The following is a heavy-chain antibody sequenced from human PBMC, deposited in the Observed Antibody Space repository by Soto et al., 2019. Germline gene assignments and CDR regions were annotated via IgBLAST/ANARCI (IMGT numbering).Heavy chain of an antibody. Sequence: PGGSLRLSCAASGFTFIDYYMSWIRQAPGKGLEWDSYISSSGSTIYYADSVKGRFTISRDNAKNSLYLQMNSLRAEDTAVYYCARAPAYCGGDCYSSDYYGMDVWGQGTTVTVSS. CDR3: ARAPAYCGGDCYSSDYYGMDV. J-gene: IGHJ6*02. V-gene: IGHV3-11*01. CDR2: ISSSGSTI. D-gene: IGHD2-21*02. CDR1: GFTFIDYY.